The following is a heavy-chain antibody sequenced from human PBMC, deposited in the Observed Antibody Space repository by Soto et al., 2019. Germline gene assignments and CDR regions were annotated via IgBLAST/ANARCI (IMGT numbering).Heavy chain of an antibody. CDR3: ASRGGYSSSGPFDY. CDR1: GFTFSSYA. Sequence: GGSLRLSCAASGFTFSSYAMHWVRQAPGKGLEWVAVISYDGSNKYYADSVKGRFTISRDNSKNTLYLQMNSLRAEDTAVYYCASRGGYSSSGPFDYWGQGTLVTVSS. V-gene: IGHV3-30-3*01. J-gene: IGHJ4*02. D-gene: IGHD6-6*01. CDR2: ISYDGSNK.